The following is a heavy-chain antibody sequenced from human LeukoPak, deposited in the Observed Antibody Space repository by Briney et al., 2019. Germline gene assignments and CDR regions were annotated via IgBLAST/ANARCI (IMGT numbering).Heavy chain of an antibody. CDR2: ISWNSGSI. V-gene: IGHV3-9*01. J-gene: IGHJ5*02. CDR1: GFTFDDYA. D-gene: IGHD6-19*01. CDR3: AKDMGSGYSSGWYPLGFDP. Sequence: QAGGSLRLSCAASGFTFDDYAMHWVRQAPGKGLEWVSGISWNSGSIGYADSVKGRFTISRDNAKNSLYLQMNSLRAEDTALYYCAKDMGSGYSSGWYPLGFDPWGQGTLVTVSS.